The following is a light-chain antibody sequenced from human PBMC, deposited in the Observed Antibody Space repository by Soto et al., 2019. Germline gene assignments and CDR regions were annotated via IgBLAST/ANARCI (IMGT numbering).Light chain of an antibody. J-gene: IGKJ1*01. Sequence: EIVLTQSPGILSLSPGERATLSCRASQSVSSSYLAWYQQKPGQAPRLLIYGASSRATGIPDRFIGSGSGTDFTLTISRLEPGDFAVYYCQQYGRTFGQGTKVEIK. V-gene: IGKV3-20*01. CDR3: QQYGRT. CDR2: GAS. CDR1: QSVSSSY.